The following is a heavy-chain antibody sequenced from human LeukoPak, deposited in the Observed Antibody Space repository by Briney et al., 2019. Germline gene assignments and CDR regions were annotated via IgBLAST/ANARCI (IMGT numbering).Heavy chain of an antibody. D-gene: IGHD3-22*01. CDR1: GYTLTELS. CDR3: ATRIAYYYSSGYSLRY. CDR2: FDPEDGET. V-gene: IGHV1-24*01. Sequence: ASVKVSCKVSGYTLTELSMHWVRQAPGKGLEWMGGFDPEDGETIYAQKFQGRVTMPEDTSTDTAYMELSSLRSEDTAVYYCATRIAYYYSSGYSLRYWGQGTLVTVS. J-gene: IGHJ4*02.